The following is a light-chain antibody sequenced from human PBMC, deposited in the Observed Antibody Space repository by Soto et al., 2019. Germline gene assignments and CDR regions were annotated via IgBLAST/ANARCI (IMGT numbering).Light chain of an antibody. CDR1: QSVSSSY. CDR2: GAS. J-gene: IGKJ2*01. CDR3: QLYGSSPGT. Sequence: EIVLTQSPGTLSLSPGERATLSCRASQSVSSSYLAWYQQKPGQAPRLLIYGASSRATGIPDRFSGSGSGTDFTLTISRLGPEDFAVYYCQLYGSSPGTFGQGTKLEIK. V-gene: IGKV3-20*01.